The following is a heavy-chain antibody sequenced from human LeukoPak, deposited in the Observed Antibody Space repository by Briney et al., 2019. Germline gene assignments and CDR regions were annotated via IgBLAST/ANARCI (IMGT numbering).Heavy chain of an antibody. CDR1: GFTFSNAW. CDR2: IKSKTDGGTT. D-gene: IGHD3-22*01. Sequence: GGSLGLSCAASGFTFSNAWMSWVRQAPGKGLEWVGRIKSKTDGGTTDYAAPVKGRFTISRDDSKNTLYLQMNSLKTEDTAVYYCTTVTSYYDSSGQDAFDIWGQGTMVTVSS. V-gene: IGHV3-15*01. J-gene: IGHJ3*02. CDR3: TTVTSYYDSSGQDAFDI.